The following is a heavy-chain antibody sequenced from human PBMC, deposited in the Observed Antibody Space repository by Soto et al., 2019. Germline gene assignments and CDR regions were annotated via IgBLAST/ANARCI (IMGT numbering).Heavy chain of an antibody. V-gene: IGHV1-8*01. CDR2: MNPNSGNT. Sequence: VSVKVSWKTAGYTFTSYGINWVRQATGQVLDCMGWMNPNSGNTGYAQKFQGRVTMTRNTSISKAYMELSSLRSEDTAVYYCARGKNTLVPGTPSYYYYGMDVWGHGTTDTDSS. CDR3: ARGKNTLVPGTPSYYYYGMDV. J-gene: IGHJ6*02. CDR1: GYTFTSYG. D-gene: IGHD6-13*01.